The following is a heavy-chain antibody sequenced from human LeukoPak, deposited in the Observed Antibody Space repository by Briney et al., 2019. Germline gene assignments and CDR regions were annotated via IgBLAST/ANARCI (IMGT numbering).Heavy chain of an antibody. CDR3: ARDTLPGARMITFGGVDY. J-gene: IGHJ4*02. V-gene: IGHV1-18*01. CDR1: GYTFTSYG. Sequence: GASVKVSCKASGYTFTSYGISWVRQAPGQGLEWMGWISAYNGNTNYAQKLQGRVTMTTDTSTSTAYMELRSLRSDDTAVYYCARDTLPGARMITFGGVDYWGQGTLVTVSS. CDR2: ISAYNGNT. D-gene: IGHD3-16*01.